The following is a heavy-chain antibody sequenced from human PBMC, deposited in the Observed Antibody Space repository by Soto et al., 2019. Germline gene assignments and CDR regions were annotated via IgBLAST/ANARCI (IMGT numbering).Heavy chain of an antibody. Sequence: GASVKVSCKASGYTFTGYYMHWVRQAPGQGLEWMGWINPNSGGTNYAQNFQGWVTMTRDTSISTAYMELSRLRSDDTAVYYCASCKTYYYDSSGPCALDIWGQGTMVTVSS. D-gene: IGHD3-22*01. CDR2: INPNSGGT. J-gene: IGHJ3*02. CDR3: ASCKTYYYDSSGPCALDI. CDR1: GYTFTGYY. V-gene: IGHV1-2*04.